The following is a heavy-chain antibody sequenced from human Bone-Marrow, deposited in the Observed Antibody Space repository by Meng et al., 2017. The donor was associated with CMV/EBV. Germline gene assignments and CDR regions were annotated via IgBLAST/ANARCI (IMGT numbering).Heavy chain of an antibody. CDR2: VFSSGGT. J-gene: IGHJ3*01. CDR1: GASISSQSYH. CDR3: ARGLTRAAFDL. V-gene: IGHV4-39*01. Sequence: SETLSLTCTVSGASISSQSYHWGWIRQPPGKGPGWIGNVFSSGGTYYNTSLKSRVTVSADMSTNEFSLKLTSVTAADTGVYYCARGLTRAAFDLWGQGAMVTVSS. D-gene: IGHD7-27*01.